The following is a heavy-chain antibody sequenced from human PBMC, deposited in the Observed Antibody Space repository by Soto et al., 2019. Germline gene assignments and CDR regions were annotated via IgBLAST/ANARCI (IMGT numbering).Heavy chain of an antibody. Sequence: GASVKVSCKASGYTFTSYGISWVRQAPGQGLEWMGWISAYNGNTNYAQKLQGRVTMTTDTSTSTAYMELRSLRSDDTAVYYCVRGSKSSGEKYNWFDPWGQGTLVTVSS. CDR1: GYTFTSYG. CDR3: VRGSKSSGEKYNWFDP. D-gene: IGHD6-19*01. J-gene: IGHJ5*02. CDR2: ISAYNGNT. V-gene: IGHV1-18*01.